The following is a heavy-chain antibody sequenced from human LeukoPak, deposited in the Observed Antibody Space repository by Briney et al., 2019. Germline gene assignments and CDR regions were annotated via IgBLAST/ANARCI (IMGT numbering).Heavy chain of an antibody. J-gene: IGHJ4*02. CDR2: ISYDGSNR. CDR1: EFTFSSYG. D-gene: IGHD2-2*01. CDR3: AKDQKWGPADYYFDS. Sequence: PGGSLRLSCAASEFTFSSYGMHWVRQAPGKGLEWVAVISYDGSNRYYADSVKGRFTISRDNSKNTLDLQMNSLRAEDTAVYYCAKDQKWGPADYYFDSWGQGTLVTVSS. V-gene: IGHV3-30*18.